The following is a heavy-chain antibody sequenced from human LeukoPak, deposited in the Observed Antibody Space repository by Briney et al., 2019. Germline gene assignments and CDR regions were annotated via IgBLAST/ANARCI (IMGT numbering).Heavy chain of an antibody. Sequence: ASVKVSCKTSGYKFDTYGITWVRQAPGQGLEWMGWISGYNDNTEYAQNFQDRVSMSTDKSTNSAYMELRSLTSDDTAVYYCTRDAASIFGVISGAREFDFWGQGTLVTVSS. D-gene: IGHD3-3*01. CDR1: GYKFDTYG. V-gene: IGHV1-18*01. CDR2: ISGYNDNT. J-gene: IGHJ4*02. CDR3: TRDAASIFGVISGAREFDF.